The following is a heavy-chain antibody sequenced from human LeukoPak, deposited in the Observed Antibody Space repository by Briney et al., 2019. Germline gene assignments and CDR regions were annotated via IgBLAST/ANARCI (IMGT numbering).Heavy chain of an antibody. CDR2: IWYDGSNK. CDR3: ARDGSIAVAGTFDY. D-gene: IGHD6-19*01. J-gene: IGHJ4*02. V-gene: IGHV3-33*01. Sequence: GGSLRLSCAASGFSFSSYGMHWVRQAPCKGLEWVAVIWYDGSNKYYADSVKGRFTISRDNSKNTLYLQMNSLRAEDTAVYYCARDGSIAVAGTFDYWGQGTLVTVSS. CDR1: GFSFSSYG.